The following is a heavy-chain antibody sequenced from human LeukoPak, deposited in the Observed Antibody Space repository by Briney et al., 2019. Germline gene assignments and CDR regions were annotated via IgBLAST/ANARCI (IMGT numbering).Heavy chain of an antibody. CDR3: ARQGPGDSSGSLMDV. V-gene: IGHV4-34*01. Sequence: PSETLSLTCAVYGGSFSGYYWSWIRQPPGKGLEWIGEINHSGNTNYNPSLKSRVTISVDTSKNQFSLKLSSVTAADTAVYYCARQGPGDSSGSLMDVWGKGTTVTISS. CDR1: GGSFSGYY. D-gene: IGHD3-22*01. J-gene: IGHJ6*04. CDR2: INHSGNT.